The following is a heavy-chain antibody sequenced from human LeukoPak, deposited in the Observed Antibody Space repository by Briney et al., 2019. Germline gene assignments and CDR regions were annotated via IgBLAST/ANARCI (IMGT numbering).Heavy chain of an antibody. Sequence: GGSLRLSCAASGFTFSNAWMNWVRQAPGKGLEWVSAISGSGGSTYYADSVKGRFTISRDNSKNTLYLQMNSLRAEDTAVYYCAKVSGIVVVPAAIIDYWGQGTLVTVSS. CDR3: AKVSGIVVVPAAIIDY. V-gene: IGHV3-23*01. CDR2: ISGSGGST. CDR1: GFTFSNAW. J-gene: IGHJ4*02. D-gene: IGHD2-2*02.